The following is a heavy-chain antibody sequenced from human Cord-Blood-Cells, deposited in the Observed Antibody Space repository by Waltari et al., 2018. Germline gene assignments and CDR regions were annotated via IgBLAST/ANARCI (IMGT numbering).Heavy chain of an antibody. Sequence: EVQLVESGGGLVQPGRSLRLSCAASGFPFDDYAMHWVRQAPGKGLEWVSGISWNSGSIGYADSVKGRFTISRDNAKNSLYLQMNSLRAEDTALYYCAKDIGIAARYYYYGMDVWGQGTTVTVSS. CDR2: ISWNSGSI. CDR1: GFPFDDYA. D-gene: IGHD6-6*01. CDR3: AKDIGIAARYYYYGMDV. J-gene: IGHJ6*02. V-gene: IGHV3-9*01.